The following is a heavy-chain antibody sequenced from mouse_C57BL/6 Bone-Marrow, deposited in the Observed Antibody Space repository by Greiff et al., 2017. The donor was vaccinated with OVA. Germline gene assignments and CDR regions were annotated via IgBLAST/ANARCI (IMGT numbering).Heavy chain of an antibody. CDR1: GFNIKDYY. CDR3: ARVHYCGSSYNYAMGY. Sequence: EVKLMESGAELVKPGASVKLSCTASGFNIKDYYMHWVKQRTEQGLEWIGRIDPEDGETKYAPKFQGKATITADTSSNTAYLQLSSLTSEDTAVYYCARVHYCGSSYNYAMGYWGQGTSVTVSS. V-gene: IGHV14-2*01. J-gene: IGHJ4*01. D-gene: IGHD1-1*01. CDR2: IDPEDGET.